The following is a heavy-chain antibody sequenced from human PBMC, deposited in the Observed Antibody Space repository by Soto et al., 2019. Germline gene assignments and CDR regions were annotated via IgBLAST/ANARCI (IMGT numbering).Heavy chain of an antibody. CDR3: ARGRRQQLVRSQYNWFDP. J-gene: IGHJ5*02. D-gene: IGHD6-13*01. V-gene: IGHV4-34*01. CDR1: GGSFSDYY. Sequence: PSETLSLTCAVYGGSFSDYYWSWIRQPPGKGLEWIGEINHSGSTNYNPSFKSRVTISVDTSKNQFPLKLSSVTAADTAVYYCARGRRQQLVRSQYNWFDPWGQGTLVTVSS. CDR2: INHSGST.